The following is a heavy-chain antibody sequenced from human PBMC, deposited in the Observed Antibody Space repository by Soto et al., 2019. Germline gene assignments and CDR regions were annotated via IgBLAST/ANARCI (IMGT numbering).Heavy chain of an antibody. D-gene: IGHD3-9*01. Sequence: ASVKVSCKASGYTFTSYAMHWVRQAPGQRLEWMGWINAGNGNTKYSQKFQGRVTITRDTSASTAYMELSSLRSEDTAVYYCARDNPPYYDILTGNRYFAYWGQGTLVTVSS. CDR3: ARDNPPYYDILTGNRYFAY. J-gene: IGHJ4*02. CDR2: INAGNGNT. V-gene: IGHV1-3*01. CDR1: GYTFTSYA.